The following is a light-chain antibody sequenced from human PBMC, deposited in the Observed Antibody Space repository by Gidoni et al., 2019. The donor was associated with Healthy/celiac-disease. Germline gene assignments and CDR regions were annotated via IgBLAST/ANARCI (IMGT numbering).Light chain of an antibody. Sequence: SSELTQDPAVPVALGPTVRITCQGDSIRSYYASWYQQKPGQAPVLVISGKNNRPSGIPDRFSGASSGNTASFTITGAQAEDEADYYCNSLDSSGTHLVGFGGGTKLTGL. V-gene: IGLV3-19*01. CDR1: SIRSYY. CDR3: NSLDSSGTHLVG. J-gene: IGLJ2*01. CDR2: GKN.